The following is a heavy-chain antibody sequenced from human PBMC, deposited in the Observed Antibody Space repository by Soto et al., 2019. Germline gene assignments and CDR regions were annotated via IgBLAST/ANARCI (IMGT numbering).Heavy chain of an antibody. J-gene: IGHJ4*02. CDR3: AREIERLLGY. Sequence: PGGSLRLSCSASGFPFSSYGMHWVRQAPGKGLEWVAVISYDGRNKYYADSVKGRFTISRDNSKNTLYLQMNSLRAEDTAVYYCAREIERLLGYWGQGTLVTVSS. CDR1: GFPFSSYG. CDR2: ISYDGRNK. V-gene: IGHV3-30*03. D-gene: IGHD3-3*01.